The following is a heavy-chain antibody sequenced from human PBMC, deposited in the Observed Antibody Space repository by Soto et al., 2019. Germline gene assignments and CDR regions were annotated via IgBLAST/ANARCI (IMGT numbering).Heavy chain of an antibody. Sequence: SETLCLTCTVSGGSISSYYWSWIRQPAGKGLEWIGRIYTSGSTNYNPSLKSRVTMSVDTSKNQFSLKLSSVTAADTAVYYWARERSSGYYYDDWGQGTLVTVSS. V-gene: IGHV4-4*07. J-gene: IGHJ4*02. D-gene: IGHD3-22*01. CDR1: GGSISSYY. CDR3: ARERSSGYYYDD. CDR2: IYTSGST.